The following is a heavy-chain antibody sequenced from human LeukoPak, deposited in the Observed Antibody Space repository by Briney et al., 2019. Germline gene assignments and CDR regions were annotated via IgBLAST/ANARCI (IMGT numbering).Heavy chain of an antibody. CDR3: AREGYSSSWYGRNWFDP. D-gene: IGHD6-13*01. CDR2: INPNSGGT. V-gene: IGHV1-2*02. CDR1: GYTFTGYY. J-gene: IGHJ5*02. Sequence: ASVKVSCKASGYTFTGYYMHWVRQAPGQGLEWMGWINPNSGGTDYAQKFQGRVTMTRDTSISTAYMELSRLRSDDTAVYYCAREGYSSSWYGRNWFDPWGQGTLVTVSS.